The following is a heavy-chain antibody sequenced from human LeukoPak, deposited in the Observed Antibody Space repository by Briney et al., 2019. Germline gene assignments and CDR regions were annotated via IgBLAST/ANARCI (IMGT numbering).Heavy chain of an antibody. Sequence: GASVKVSCKVSGYTLTELSMHWVRQAPGKGLEWTGGFDPEDGETIYAQKFQGRVTMTEDTSTDTAYMELSSLRSEDTAVYYCATRLRTNWGYSYWGQGTLVTVSS. V-gene: IGHV1-24*01. CDR2: FDPEDGET. CDR3: ATRLRTNWGYSY. D-gene: IGHD7-27*01. J-gene: IGHJ4*02. CDR1: GYTLTELS.